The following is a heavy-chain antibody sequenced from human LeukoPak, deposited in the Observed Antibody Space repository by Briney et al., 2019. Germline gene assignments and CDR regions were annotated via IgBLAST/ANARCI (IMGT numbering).Heavy chain of an antibody. V-gene: IGHV3-23*01. Sequence: GGSLRLSCAASGFTFTSYSMSWVRQAPGKGLEWVSGTSDRGDYTYYADSVKGRFTISRDSSKNTLFLQMNSLRAEDTALYFCARKAQYNGHYPYWGQSTLVTVSS. CDR2: TSDRGDYT. J-gene: IGHJ1*01. CDR1: GFTFTSYS. D-gene: IGHD1-7*01. CDR3: ARKAQYNGHYPY.